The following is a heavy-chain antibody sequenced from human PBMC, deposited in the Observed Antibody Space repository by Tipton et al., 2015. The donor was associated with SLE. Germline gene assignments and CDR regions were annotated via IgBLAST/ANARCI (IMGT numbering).Heavy chain of an antibody. J-gene: IGHJ4*02. Sequence: TLSLTCNVSGDSVTSHYWTWIRQPPGKGLEWIGYMYYIGSPNYYSGSTNYNASLKSRVSISIDASGNQFSLNLNSVTAADTAVYYCSRFRGGRNFFDYWGQEIPVTVSS. CDR3: SRFRGGRNFFDY. V-gene: IGHV4-59*02. D-gene: IGHD1-1*01. CDR2: MYYIGSPNYYSGST. CDR1: GDSVTSHY.